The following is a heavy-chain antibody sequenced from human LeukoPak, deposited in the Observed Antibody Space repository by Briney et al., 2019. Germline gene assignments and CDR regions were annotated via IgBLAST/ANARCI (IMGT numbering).Heavy chain of an antibody. CDR2: IYTGGST. Sequence: VGSLRLSCAASGFTVSSSFLSWVRQAPGKGLEWVSVIYTGGSTYYADSVKGRFTISRDNSKNTLYLQMNSLRAEDTAVYYCAKDQWELLGYFDYWGQGTLVTVSS. V-gene: IGHV3-53*01. D-gene: IGHD1-26*01. J-gene: IGHJ4*02. CDR3: AKDQWELLGYFDY. CDR1: GFTVSSSF.